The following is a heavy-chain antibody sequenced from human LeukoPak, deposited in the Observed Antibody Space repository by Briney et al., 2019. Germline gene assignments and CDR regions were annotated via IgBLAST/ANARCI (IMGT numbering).Heavy chain of an antibody. J-gene: IGHJ4*02. CDR2: IYYSGST. CDR1: GGSISSYY. CDR3: ARASSWYYFDY. Sequence: SETLSLTCTVSGGSISSYYWSWIRQPPGKGLEWIGYIYYSGSTNYNPSLKSRVTISVDTSKNQFSLKLSSVTAADTAVYYCARASSWYYFDYWGQGTLVTVSS. V-gene: IGHV4-59*01. D-gene: IGHD6-13*01.